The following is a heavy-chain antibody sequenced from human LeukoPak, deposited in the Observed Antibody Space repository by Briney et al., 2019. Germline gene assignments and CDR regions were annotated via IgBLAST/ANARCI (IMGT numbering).Heavy chain of an antibody. CDR2: IRSKAYGGTT. CDR3: TRVRAVGYYGSGSYYLLDY. Sequence: GGSLRLSCTASGFTFGDYAMSWVRQAPGKGLEWVGFIRSKAYGGTTEYAASVKGRFTISRDDSKSIAYLQMNSLKTEDTAVYYCTRVRAVGYYGSGSYYLLDYWGQGTLVTVSS. D-gene: IGHD3-10*01. J-gene: IGHJ4*02. V-gene: IGHV3-49*04. CDR1: GFTFGDYA.